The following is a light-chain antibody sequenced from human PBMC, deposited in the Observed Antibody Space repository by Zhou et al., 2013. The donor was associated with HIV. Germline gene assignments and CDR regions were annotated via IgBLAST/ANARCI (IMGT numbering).Light chain of an antibody. J-gene: IGKJ1*01. CDR1: QSVGTK. V-gene: IGKV3-15*01. CDR2: GAS. CDR3: QQYYSWPPT. Sequence: EIVMTQSPATLSVSPGERATLSCRASQSVGTKLAWYQQKPDQAPRLLLYGASTRATGIPARFSGNGSETDFTLTISSLQSEDFAVYYCQQYYSWPPTFGPGTKVEVK.